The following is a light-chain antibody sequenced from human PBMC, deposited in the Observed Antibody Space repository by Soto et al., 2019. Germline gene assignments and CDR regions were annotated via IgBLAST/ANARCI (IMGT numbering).Light chain of an antibody. V-gene: IGKV3-15*01. CDR2: GAS. Sequence: EIVMTQSPAILSVSPGERVTLSCRASQGLNSNLAWYQQKPGQAPRLLIYGASTRATGFPARFSASGSGTEFPLTISSLQSEDFAVYYCQQYNAWPPWTFGQGTKVEMK. CDR3: QQYNAWPPWT. CDR1: QGLNSN. J-gene: IGKJ1*01.